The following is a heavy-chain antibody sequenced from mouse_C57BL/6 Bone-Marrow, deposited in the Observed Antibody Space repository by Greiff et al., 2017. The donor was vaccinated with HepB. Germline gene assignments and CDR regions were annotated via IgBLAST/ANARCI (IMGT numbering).Heavy chain of an antibody. CDR2: ISDGGSYT. Sequence: EVQVVESGGGLVKPGGSLKLSCAASGFTFSSYAMSWVRQTPEKRLEWVATISDGGSYTYYPDNVKGRFPISRDNAKNNLYLQMSHLKSEDTAMYYCARGKIYFDYWGQGTTLTVSS. V-gene: IGHV5-4*01. CDR1: GFTFSSYA. J-gene: IGHJ2*01. CDR3: ARGKIYFDY.